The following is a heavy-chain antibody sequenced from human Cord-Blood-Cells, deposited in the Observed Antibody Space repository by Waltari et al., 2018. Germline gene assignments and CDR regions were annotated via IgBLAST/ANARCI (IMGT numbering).Heavy chain of an antibody. CDR3: ARGGGSYYNWFDP. V-gene: IGHV4-34*01. CDR2: INHSGST. CDR1: GGSFSVYY. D-gene: IGHD1-26*01. J-gene: IGHJ5*02. Sequence: QVQLQQWGAGLLKPSETLSLTCAVYGGSFSVYYWCCIHQPPGKGLEWIGEINHSGSTNYNPSLKSRVTISVDTSKNQFSLKLSSVTAADTAVYYCARGGGSYYNWFDPWGQGTLVTVSS.